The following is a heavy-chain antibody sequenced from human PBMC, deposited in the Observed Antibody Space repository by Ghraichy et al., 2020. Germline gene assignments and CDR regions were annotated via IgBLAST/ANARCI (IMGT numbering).Heavy chain of an antibody. CDR2: IHHTGST. J-gene: IGHJ2*01. CDR3: AGSFGVIRYFGL. Sequence: SQTLSLTCTVSGGSIRSSNFYWGWIRQPPGKGPEWLGSIHHTGSTYHNPSLESRLTISVDTSKNLFSLKLTSVTAADTAVYFCAGSFGVIRYFGLWGRGTLVTVSS. CDR1: GGSIRSSNFY. D-gene: IGHD3-10*01. V-gene: IGHV4-39*01.